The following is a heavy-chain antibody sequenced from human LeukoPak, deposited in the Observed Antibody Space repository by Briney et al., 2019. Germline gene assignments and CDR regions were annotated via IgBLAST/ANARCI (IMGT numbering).Heavy chain of an antibody. D-gene: IGHD1-26*01. CDR1: GYTFTSYY. CDR3: ARVSGEWEPYYYYGMDV. Sequence: ASVKVSCKASGYTFTSYYMHWVRQAPGQGLEWMGIINPSGGSTSYAQKFQGRVTMTRDTSTSTVYMELSSLRSEDTAVYYCARVSGEWEPYYYYGMDVWGQGTTVTVSS. J-gene: IGHJ6*02. V-gene: IGHV1-46*01. CDR2: INPSGGST.